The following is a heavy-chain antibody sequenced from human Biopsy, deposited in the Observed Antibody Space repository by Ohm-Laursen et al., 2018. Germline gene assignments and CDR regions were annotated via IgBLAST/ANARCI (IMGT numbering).Heavy chain of an antibody. CDR2: MTPIP. J-gene: IGHJ4*02. CDR1: EYTFTSYY. CDR3: ARRDSLDY. Sequence: ASVKVSCKTSEYTFTSYYMHWVRQAPGQGLEWMGVMTPIPTYAQKFQGRLTLARDTSTSTVYMELSSLRSEDTAIYYCARRDSLDYWGQGTLVTVSS. V-gene: IGHV1-46*01.